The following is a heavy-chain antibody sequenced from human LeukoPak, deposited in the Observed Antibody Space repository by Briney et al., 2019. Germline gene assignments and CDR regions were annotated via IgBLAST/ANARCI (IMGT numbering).Heavy chain of an antibody. CDR1: GGTFSSYA. CDR2: IIPIFGTA. CDR3: ARYTDIVVVPAAKPPYEYYFDY. V-gene: IGHV1-69*13. Sequence: SVKVSCKASGGTFSSYAISWVRQAPGQGLEWMGGIIPIFGTANYAQKFQGRVTITADESTSTAYMELSSLRSEDTAVYYCARYTDIVVVPAAKPPYEYYFDYWGQGSLVTVSS. D-gene: IGHD2-2*02. J-gene: IGHJ4*02.